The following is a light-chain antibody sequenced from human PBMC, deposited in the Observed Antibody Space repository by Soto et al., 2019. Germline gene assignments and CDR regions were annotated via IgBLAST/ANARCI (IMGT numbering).Light chain of an antibody. CDR1: SSDVGAYNY. J-gene: IGLJ1*01. CDR3: SSYTTSSTLYV. V-gene: IGLV2-14*03. CDR2: DVT. Sequence: QSALAQPASVSGSPRQSITISCTGTSSDVGAYNYVSWYQQYPGKAPKYIIYDVTNRPSGVSYRFSGSKSGNTASPTISGLQAEDEADYYCSSYTTSSTLYVFGTGTKVTVL.